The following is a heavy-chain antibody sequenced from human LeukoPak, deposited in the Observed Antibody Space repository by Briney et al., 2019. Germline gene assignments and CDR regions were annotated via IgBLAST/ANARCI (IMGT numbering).Heavy chain of an antibody. CDR2: INPNSGGT. D-gene: IGHD2-2*01. V-gene: IGHV1-2*02. Sequence: ASVKVSCKASGYTFTGYYMHWVRQAPGQGLEWMGWINPNSGGTNYAQKFQGRVIMTRDTSISTAYMELSSLRSEDTAVFYCANEAWSYCSSTSCHGTHYFDYWGQGTLVTVSS. CDR3: ANEAWSYCSSTSCHGTHYFDY. CDR1: GYTFTGYY. J-gene: IGHJ4*02.